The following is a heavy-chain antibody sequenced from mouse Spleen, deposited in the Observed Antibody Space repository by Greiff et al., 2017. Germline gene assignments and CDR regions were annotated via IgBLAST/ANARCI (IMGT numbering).Heavy chain of an antibody. CDR1: GYTFTSYG. Sequence: QVQLQQPGAELVKPGASVKLSCKASGYTFTSYGISWVKQRTGQGLEWIGEIYPRSGNTYYNEKFKGKATLTADKSSSTAYMELRSLTSEDSAVYFCAREKRYEAMDYWGQGTSVTVSS. D-gene: IGHD2-14*01. V-gene: IGHV1-81*01. CDR3: AREKRYEAMDY. J-gene: IGHJ4*01. CDR2: IYPRSGNT.